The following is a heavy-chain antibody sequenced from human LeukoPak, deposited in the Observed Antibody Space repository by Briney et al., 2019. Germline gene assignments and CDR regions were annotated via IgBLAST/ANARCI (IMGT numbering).Heavy chain of an antibody. CDR3: ARHSDGEGPDY. Sequence: PSETLSLTCTVSGGSISSYYWSWIRQPPGKGLEWIGYIYYSGSTNYNPSLKSRVTISVDTSKNQFSLKLSSVTAADTAVYYCARHSDGEGPDYWGQGTLVTVSS. J-gene: IGHJ4*02. CDR1: GGSISSYY. V-gene: IGHV4-59*08. CDR2: IYYSGST.